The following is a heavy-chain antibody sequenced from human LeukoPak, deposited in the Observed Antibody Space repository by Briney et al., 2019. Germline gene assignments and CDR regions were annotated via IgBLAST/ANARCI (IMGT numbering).Heavy chain of an antibody. CDR3: AGNYYGSGSYYSEDRY. CDR1: GGSISSGSYY. CDR2: IYTSGST. Sequence: SQTLSLTCTVSGGSISSGSYYRSWIRQPAGKGLEWIGRIYTSGSTNYNPSLKSRVTISVDTSKKQFSLKLSSVTAADTAVYYCAGNYYGSGSYYSEDRYWGQGTLVTVSS. D-gene: IGHD3-10*01. V-gene: IGHV4-61*02. J-gene: IGHJ4*02.